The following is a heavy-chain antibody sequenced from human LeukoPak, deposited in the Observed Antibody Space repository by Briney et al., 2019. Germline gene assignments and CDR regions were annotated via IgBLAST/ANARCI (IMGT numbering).Heavy chain of an antibody. J-gene: IGHJ4*02. Sequence: GGSLRLSCAASGFTFSSHSTHWVRQAPGKGLEWVAIISNDGTNKYYADSVKGRFTISRDNSKNTLYLQMNSLRAEDTAVYYCARDGFYSNYGLDYWGQGTLVTVSS. CDR2: ISNDGTNK. CDR1: GFTFSSHS. CDR3: ARDGFYSNYGLDY. V-gene: IGHV3-30*04. D-gene: IGHD4-11*01.